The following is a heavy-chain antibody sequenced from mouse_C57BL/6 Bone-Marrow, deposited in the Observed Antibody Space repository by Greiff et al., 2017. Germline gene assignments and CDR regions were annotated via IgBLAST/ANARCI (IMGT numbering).Heavy chain of an antibody. CDR2: ISNLAYSI. D-gene: IGHD1-1*01. CDR1: GFTFSDYG. J-gene: IGHJ4*01. CDR3: ARHGNLGYCYGSSYGYAMDY. V-gene: IGHV5-15*01. Sequence: EVMLVESGGGLVQPGGSLKLSCAASGFTFSDYGMAWVRQAPRKGPEWVAFISNLAYSIYYADTVTGRFTISRENAKNTLYLEMSSLRSEDTAMYYCARHGNLGYCYGSSYGYAMDYWGQGTSVTVSS.